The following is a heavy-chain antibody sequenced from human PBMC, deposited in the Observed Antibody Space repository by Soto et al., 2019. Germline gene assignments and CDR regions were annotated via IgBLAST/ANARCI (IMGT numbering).Heavy chain of an antibody. Sequence: ASVKVYCKTSGYTFSKYGINWVRQAPGQGLEWMGWISAYNGNTNFAQKLQGRVSLTTDTSTTTAYMELRSLTSDDTAVYYCAIDLVPGYTGYSDYWGQGTLVTVSS. CDR3: AIDLVPGYTGYSDY. CDR1: GYTFSKYG. J-gene: IGHJ4*02. D-gene: IGHD5-12*01. V-gene: IGHV1-18*01. CDR2: ISAYNGNT.